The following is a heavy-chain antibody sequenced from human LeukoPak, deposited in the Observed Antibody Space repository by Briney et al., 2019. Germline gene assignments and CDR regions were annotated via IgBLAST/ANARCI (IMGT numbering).Heavy chain of an antibody. CDR2: ISSDGSST. CDR1: GFTFSSYW. Sequence: QPGGSLRLSCAASGFTFSSYWMHWVRQAPGEGLMWVSRISSDGSSTNYADSVKGRFTISRDTAKNTLYLQMNSLRAEDTAVYYCARGVASGYQIAHFDYWGQGTLVTVSS. J-gene: IGHJ4*02. V-gene: IGHV3-74*01. D-gene: IGHD3-22*01. CDR3: ARGVASGYQIAHFDY.